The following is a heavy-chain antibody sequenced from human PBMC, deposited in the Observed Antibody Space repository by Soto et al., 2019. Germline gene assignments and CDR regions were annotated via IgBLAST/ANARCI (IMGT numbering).Heavy chain of an antibody. D-gene: IGHD4-17*01. CDR3: AKDLLPNTVTMCGS. J-gene: IGHJ5*02. CDR2: ISSDGNNK. V-gene: IGHV3-30*18. CDR1: GFTFDSHG. Sequence: QVQLVESGGGAVQPGRSLRLSCAASGFTFDSHGMHWVRQAPGKGLEWVAVISSDGNNKYYADSVKGRFTISRDNFNNILYLQMSSLRAEDTAVYYCAKDLLPNTVTMCGSWGQGTLVTFSS.